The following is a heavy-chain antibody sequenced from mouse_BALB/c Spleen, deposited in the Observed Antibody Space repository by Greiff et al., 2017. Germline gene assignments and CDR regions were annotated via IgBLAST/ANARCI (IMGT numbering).Heavy chain of an antibody. Sequence: EVKLMESGGGLVQPGGSRKLSCAASGFTFSSFGMHWVRRAPEKGLEWVAYISSGSSIIYYADTVKGRFTISRENHKNTLFLQMTSLRSEDTAMYYCARERGSSYGHYYAMDNWSQGPSVTVS. CDR3: ARERGSSYGHYYAMDN. J-gene: IGHJ4*01. V-gene: IGHV5-17*02. D-gene: IGHD1-1*01. CDR2: ISSGSSII. CDR1: GFTFSSFG.